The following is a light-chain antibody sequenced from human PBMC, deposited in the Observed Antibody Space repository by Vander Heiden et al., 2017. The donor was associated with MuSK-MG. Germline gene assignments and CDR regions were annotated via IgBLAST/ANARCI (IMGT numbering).Light chain of an antibody. CDR2: LAS. V-gene: IGKV1-5*03. CDR1: QTVSNF. J-gene: IGKJ1*01. CDR3: LQYNVYRT. Sequence: DTQMTQFPTTLSASVGDRVTITCRASQTVSNFLAWYQQKPGQAPKLLIYLASTLESGVPSRFSGSGSGTDFTLTISSLQPDDFATYYCLQYNVYRTFGQGTKVEVK.